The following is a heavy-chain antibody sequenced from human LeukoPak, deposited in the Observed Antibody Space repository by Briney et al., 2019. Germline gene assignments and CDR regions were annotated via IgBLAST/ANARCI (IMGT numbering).Heavy chain of an antibody. V-gene: IGHV1-2*02. CDR2: INPNRGGT. J-gene: IGHJ5*02. CDR1: GYSFNDCY. CDR3: ARDTCDGVTCYNWFDP. D-gene: IGHD4-17*01. Sequence: AASVKVSCKASGYSFNDCYIHWARQAPGQGLEWMGWINPNRGGTSYAQKFQGRVTMTRDTSITTAYMELSSLRSDDTAMYYCARDTCDGVTCYNWFDPWGQGTLVTVSS.